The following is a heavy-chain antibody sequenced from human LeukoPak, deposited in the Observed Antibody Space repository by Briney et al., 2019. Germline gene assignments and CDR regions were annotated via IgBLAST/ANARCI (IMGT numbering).Heavy chain of an antibody. D-gene: IGHD5-18*01. V-gene: IGHV3-33*01. CDR1: GFTFSSYG. CDR2: IWYDGSNK. CDR3: ARVGDTAMVTNYYYYYMDV. J-gene: IGHJ6*03. Sequence: GRSLRLSCAASGFTFSSYGMHWVRQAPGKGLEWVAVIWYDGSNKYYADSVKGRFTISRDNAKNSLYLQMNSLRAEDTAVYYCARVGDTAMVTNYYYYYMDVWGKGTTVTVSS.